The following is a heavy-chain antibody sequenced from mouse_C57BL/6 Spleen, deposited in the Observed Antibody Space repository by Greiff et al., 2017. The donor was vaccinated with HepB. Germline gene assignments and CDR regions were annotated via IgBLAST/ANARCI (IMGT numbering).Heavy chain of an antibody. D-gene: IGHD2-1*01. J-gene: IGHJ1*03. CDR3: ARSGIYYGNFYWYFDV. CDR2: ISYSGST. CDR1: GYSITSDY. V-gene: IGHV3-8*01. Sequence: EVKLVESGPGLAKPSQTLSLTCSVTGYSITSDYWNWIRKFPGNKLEYMGYISYSGSTYYNPSLKSRISITRDTSKNQYYLQLNSVTTEDTATYYCARSGIYYGNFYWYFDVWGTGTTVTVSS.